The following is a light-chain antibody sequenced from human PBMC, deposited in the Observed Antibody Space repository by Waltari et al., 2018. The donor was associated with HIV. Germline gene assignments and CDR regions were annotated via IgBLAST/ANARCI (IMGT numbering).Light chain of an antibody. CDR1: QSVLFSSNNKNY. CDR3: QQYYSSPLT. Sequence: DIVMTQSPDSLAVSLGERATINCKSSQSVLFSSNNKNYLAWYQQKPGQPPKLLLYWASTREFGVPDRFSGSGSGTDFTLTIGSLQAEDVAVYFCQQYYSSPLTFGGGTKVEIK. V-gene: IGKV4-1*01. CDR2: WAS. J-gene: IGKJ4*01.